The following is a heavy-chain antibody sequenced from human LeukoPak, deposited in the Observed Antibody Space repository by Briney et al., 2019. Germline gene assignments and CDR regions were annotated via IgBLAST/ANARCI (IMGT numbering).Heavy chain of an antibody. CDR1: GFTVNNNY. D-gene: IGHD3-16*01. J-gene: IGHJ4*02. Sequence: GGSLRLSCAASGFTVNNNYMSWVRQAPGKGLEWVSVLYSGGSTYYADSVKGRFTISRDNSKNTLYLQVNSLRAEDTAVYYCTYFTFGGVNLLDYWGQGTLVTVSS. CDR2: LYSGGST. CDR3: TYFTFGGVNLLDY. V-gene: IGHV3-53*01.